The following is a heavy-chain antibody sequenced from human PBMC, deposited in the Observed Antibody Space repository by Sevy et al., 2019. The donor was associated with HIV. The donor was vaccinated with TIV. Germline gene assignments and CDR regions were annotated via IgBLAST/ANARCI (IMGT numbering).Heavy chain of an antibody. J-gene: IGHJ4*02. D-gene: IGHD2-15*01. Sequence: ASVKVSCKASGYTFTSYRVSWVRQAPGQGLEWMGWISAHNGDTHYAQKFQGRVTMTTDTPTGTAYMELRSLRSDDTAVYYCAGAYCSGGSCYSLAYWGQGTLVTVSS. CDR3: AGAYCSGGSCYSLAY. CDR1: GYTFTSYR. V-gene: IGHV1-18*01. CDR2: ISAHNGDT.